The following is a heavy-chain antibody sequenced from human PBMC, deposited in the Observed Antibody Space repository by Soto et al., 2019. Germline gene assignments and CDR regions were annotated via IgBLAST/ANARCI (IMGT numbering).Heavy chain of an antibody. D-gene: IGHD3-9*01. CDR3: ARDSDIYYGMDV. J-gene: IGHJ6*02. Sequence: DVQLVESGGGFIQPGESLRLSCAASGFTFSVHSMNWVRRAPGKGLEWVSYISSTSSARYYADSVRGRFTIPRDNAKYSLYLQMNSLTDEDTAVYYCARDSDIYYGMDVWGQGTTVTVSS. CDR1: GFTFSVHS. CDR2: ISSTSSAR. V-gene: IGHV3-48*02.